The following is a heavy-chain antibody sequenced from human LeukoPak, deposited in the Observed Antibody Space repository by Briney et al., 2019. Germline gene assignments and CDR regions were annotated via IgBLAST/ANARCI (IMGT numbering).Heavy chain of an antibody. CDR3: ARGGYYYDSSGYSHLPDY. CDR1: GGTSSSYA. Sequence: SVKVSCKASGGTSSSYAFSWVRQAPGQGLEWMGGIIPIVGTTNYAQMFQGRVTITADESTSTAYMELSSLRSEDTAVYYCARGGYYYDSSGYSHLPDYWGQGTLVTVSA. D-gene: IGHD3-22*01. CDR2: IIPIVGTT. J-gene: IGHJ4*02. V-gene: IGHV1-69*13.